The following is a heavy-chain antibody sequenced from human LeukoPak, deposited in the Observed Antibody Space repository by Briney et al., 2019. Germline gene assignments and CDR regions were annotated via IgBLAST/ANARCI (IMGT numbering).Heavy chain of an antibody. D-gene: IGHD7-27*01. Sequence: PGGSLRLSCAASAFTFSRYWMSWVRQAPGKGLECVANIEGDGSSKNYVDSLKGRFTVSRDNAENSLYLQMDSLRVEDTAIYYCARDPGWGAYDIWGQGAMVTVSS. J-gene: IGHJ3*02. V-gene: IGHV3-7*01. CDR3: ARDPGWGAYDI. CDR2: IEGDGSSK. CDR1: AFTFSRYW.